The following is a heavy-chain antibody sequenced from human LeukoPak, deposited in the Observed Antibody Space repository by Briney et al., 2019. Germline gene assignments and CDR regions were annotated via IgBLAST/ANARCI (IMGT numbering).Heavy chain of an antibody. CDR2: IDWDDDK. D-gene: IGHD3-22*01. V-gene: IGHV2-70*11. Sequence: ESGPALVKPTQTLTLTCTFSGFSLSTSGMCVSWIRQPPGKALEWLARIDWDDDKYYSTSLKTRLTISKDTSKNQAVLTMTNMDPVDTATYYCARDSFGYDSSGQFDYWGQGTLATVSS. CDR3: ARDSFGYDSSGQFDY. J-gene: IGHJ4*02. CDR1: GFSLSTSGMC.